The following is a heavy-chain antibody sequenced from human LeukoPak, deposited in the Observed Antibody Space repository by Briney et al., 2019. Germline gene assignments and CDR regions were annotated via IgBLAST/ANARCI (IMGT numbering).Heavy chain of an antibody. Sequence: GGSLRLSCAASGFIFSSYGMSWVRQAPGKGLEWVSAIGGSGGSTYYADSVKGRFTISRDNSKNTLYLQMNSLRAEDMAVYYCAKTQAAVGKAWFDPWGQGTLVTVSS. V-gene: IGHV3-23*01. CDR2: IGGSGGST. J-gene: IGHJ5*02. D-gene: IGHD6-13*01. CDR1: GFIFSSYG. CDR3: AKTQAAVGKAWFDP.